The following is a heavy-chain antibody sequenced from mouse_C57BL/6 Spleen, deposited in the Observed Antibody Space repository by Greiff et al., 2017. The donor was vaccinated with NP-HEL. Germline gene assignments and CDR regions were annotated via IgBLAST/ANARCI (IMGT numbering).Heavy chain of an antibody. Sequence: EVQVVESGGGLVKPGGSLKLSCAASGFTFSDYGMHWVRQAPEQGLEWFAYISSGSSTISYAATVQGHFTISRDTAKNTLFLQMTSLRSEDTAMYYCARPHYYGSTTGYVDVWGTGTTVTVSA. V-gene: IGHV5-17*01. CDR1: GFTFSDYG. D-gene: IGHD1-1*01. CDR2: ISSGSSTI. J-gene: IGHJ1*03. CDR3: ARPHYYGSTTGYVDV.